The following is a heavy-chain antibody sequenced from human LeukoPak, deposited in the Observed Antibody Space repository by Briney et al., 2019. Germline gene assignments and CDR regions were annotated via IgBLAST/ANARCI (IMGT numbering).Heavy chain of an antibody. V-gene: IGHV3-21*01. J-gene: IGHJ4*02. CDR3: ARDGGYSYGYSFDY. CDR2: ISSSSSYI. D-gene: IGHD5-18*01. Sequence: GGSLRLSCAVSEFTFSSNSMNWVRQAPGKGLEWVSSISSSSSYIYYADSVKGRFTISRDNAKNSLYLQMNSLRAEDTAVYYCARDGGYSYGYSFDYWGQGTLVTVSS. CDR1: EFTFSSNS.